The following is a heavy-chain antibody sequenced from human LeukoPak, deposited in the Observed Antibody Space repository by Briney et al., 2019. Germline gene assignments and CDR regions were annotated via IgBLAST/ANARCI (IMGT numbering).Heavy chain of an antibody. CDR3: ARGRKKWFGELFYYYYYMDV. J-gene: IGHJ6*03. CDR2: MNPNSGNT. V-gene: IGHV1-8*02. CDR1: GGTFSSYA. Sequence: GASVKVSCKASGGTFSSYAISWVRQATGQGLEWMGWMNPNSGNTGYAQKFQGRVTMTRNTSISTAYMELSSLRSEDTAVYYCARGRKKWFGELFYYYYYMDVWGKGTTVTISS. D-gene: IGHD3-10*01.